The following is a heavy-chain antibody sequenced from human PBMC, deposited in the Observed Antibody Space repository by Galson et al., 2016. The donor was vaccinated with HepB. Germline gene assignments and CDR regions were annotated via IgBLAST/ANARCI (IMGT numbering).Heavy chain of an antibody. CDR1: GFTFNTYA. V-gene: IGHV3-23*01. Sequence: SLRLSCAASGFTFNTYAMSWVRQAPGKGLEWVSAISNSGSTTYYADSVKCRFAISRDNSKNTLYLQMNSLRVEDTALYYCAKEFVATGAVVGDYWGQGTLVTVSS. CDR3: AKEFVATGAVVGDY. CDR2: ISNSGSTT. D-gene: IGHD2-21*01. J-gene: IGHJ4*02.